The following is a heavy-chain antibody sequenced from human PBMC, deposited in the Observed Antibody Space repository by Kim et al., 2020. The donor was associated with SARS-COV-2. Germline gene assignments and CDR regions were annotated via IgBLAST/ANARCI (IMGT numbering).Heavy chain of an antibody. Sequence: SETLSLTCTVSGGSISSYYWSWIRQPPGKGLEWIGYIYYSGSTNYNPSLKSRVTISVDTSKNQFSLKLSTVTAADTAAFYCSRLEGQLVVDYYYGMDD. CDR2: IYYSGST. V-gene: IGHV4-59*08. J-gene: IGHJ6*01. CDR3: SRLEGQLVVDYYYGMDD. CDR1: GGSISSYY. D-gene: IGHD6-6*01.